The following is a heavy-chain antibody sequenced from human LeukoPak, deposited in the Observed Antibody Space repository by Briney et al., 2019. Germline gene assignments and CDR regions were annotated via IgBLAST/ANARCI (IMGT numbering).Heavy chain of an antibody. Sequence: ASVKFSCKASGYTFTSYDINWVRQATGQGLEWMGWMNPNSGNTGYAQKFQGRVTITRNTSISTAYMELSSLRSEDTAVYYCAREGGYSSSPNFDYWGQGTLVTVSS. V-gene: IGHV1-8*03. J-gene: IGHJ4*02. D-gene: IGHD6-6*01. CDR3: AREGGYSSSPNFDY. CDR1: GYTFTSYD. CDR2: MNPNSGNT.